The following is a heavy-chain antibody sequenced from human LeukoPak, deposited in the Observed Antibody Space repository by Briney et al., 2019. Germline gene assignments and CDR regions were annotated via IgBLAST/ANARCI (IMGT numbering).Heavy chain of an antibody. D-gene: IGHD3/OR15-3a*01. CDR3: ARDQGLSSYYYYMDV. CDR1: GFTFDDYG. Sequence: GGSPRLSCAASGFTFDDYGMSWVRQAPGKGLEWVSGINWNGGSTGYADSVKGRFTISRDNAKNSLYLQMNSLRAEDTALYYCARDQGLSSYYYYMDVWGKGTPVTVSS. J-gene: IGHJ6*03. CDR2: INWNGGST. V-gene: IGHV3-20*04.